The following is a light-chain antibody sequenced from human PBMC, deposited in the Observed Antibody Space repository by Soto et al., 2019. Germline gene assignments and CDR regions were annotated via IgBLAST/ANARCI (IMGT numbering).Light chain of an antibody. CDR1: QSVSSY. V-gene: IGKV3-11*01. CDR2: DDS. Sequence: EIVLTQSPATLSLSPGERATLSCRASQSVSSYLAWYQQKPGQAPSLLIYDDSIRATGIPARFSGSGAGTVFTSTISRLEPEDFEVNYCQYRSNWPHIAFGQGTRRE. CDR3: QYRSNWPHIA. J-gene: IGKJ5*01.